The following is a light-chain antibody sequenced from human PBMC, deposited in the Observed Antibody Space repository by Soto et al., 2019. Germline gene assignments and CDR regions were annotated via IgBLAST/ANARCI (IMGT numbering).Light chain of an antibody. CDR2: GAS. Sequence: EIVMTQSPATLSVSPGERATLSCRASQSVSSNLAWYQQKPCQAPRLLIYGASTRATGIPARFSGSGSGTEFTLTISSLQSEDFAVYYCQQYNNWPRAFGQGTKVDI. CDR1: QSVSSN. CDR3: QQYNNWPRA. J-gene: IGKJ1*01. V-gene: IGKV3-15*01.